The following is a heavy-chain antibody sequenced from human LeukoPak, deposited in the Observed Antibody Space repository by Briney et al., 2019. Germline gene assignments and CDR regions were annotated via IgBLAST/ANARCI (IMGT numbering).Heavy chain of an antibody. CDR2: IYYSGST. V-gene: IGHV4-59*01. CDR3: ARDLGGYPPGYNWFDP. Sequence: SETLSLTCTVSGGSISSYYWSWIRQPPGKGLEWIGYIYYSGSTNYNPSLKSRVTISVDTSKNQFSLKLSSVTAADTAVYYCARDLGGYPPGYNWFDPWGQGTLVAVSS. J-gene: IGHJ5*02. D-gene: IGHD3-22*01. CDR1: GGSISSYY.